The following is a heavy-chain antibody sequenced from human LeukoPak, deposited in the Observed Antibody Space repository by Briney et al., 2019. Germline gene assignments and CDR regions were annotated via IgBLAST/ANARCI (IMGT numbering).Heavy chain of an antibody. J-gene: IGHJ4*02. Sequence: GGSLRLSCAVSGFTFSSYWMSWVRQAPGKRLEWVAKINQYGTEKYYVDSVKGRFTISRDNAKNSLYLQMNSLRADDTAVYYCAREVREVPHWGQGTLVTVSS. CDR3: AREVREVPH. V-gene: IGHV3-7*04. CDR1: GFTFSSYW. CDR2: INQYGTEK. D-gene: IGHD2-2*01.